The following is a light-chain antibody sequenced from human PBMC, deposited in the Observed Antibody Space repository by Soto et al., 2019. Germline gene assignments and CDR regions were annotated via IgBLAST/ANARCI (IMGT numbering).Light chain of an antibody. Sequence: QSVLTQPASVSGSPGQSITISCTGTSSDVGAYNYVSWYQQHPGKAPKLMIYDVSNRPSGVSNRFSGSKSGNTASLTISGLQAEDEADYSCSSHTSRSPPYVFGTGPRSPS. CDR2: DVS. CDR3: SSHTSRSPPYV. CDR1: SSDVGAYNY. J-gene: IGLJ1*01. V-gene: IGLV2-14*01.